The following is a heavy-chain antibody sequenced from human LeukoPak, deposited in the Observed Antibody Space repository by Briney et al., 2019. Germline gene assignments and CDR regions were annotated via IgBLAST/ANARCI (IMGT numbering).Heavy chain of an antibody. CDR1: GGSISSGSYY. Sequence: EASETLSLTCTVSGGSISSGSYYWSWIRQPAGKGLEWIGRIYTSGSTNYNPSLKSRVTISVDTSKNQFSLKLSSVTAADTAVYYCARDFPNAYDYGGNRGDGAFDIWGQGTMVTVSS. CDR2: IYTSGST. CDR3: ARDFPNAYDYGGNRGDGAFDI. J-gene: IGHJ3*02. D-gene: IGHD4-23*01. V-gene: IGHV4-61*02.